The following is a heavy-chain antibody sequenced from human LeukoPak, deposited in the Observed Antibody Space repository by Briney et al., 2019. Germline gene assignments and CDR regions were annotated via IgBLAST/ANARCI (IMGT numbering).Heavy chain of an antibody. J-gene: IGHJ4*02. D-gene: IGHD1-20*01. Sequence: GGSLRLSCAASGFTFSDYYMSWIPQAPGKGLEWVANIKQDGSDKIYVDSVKGRFTISRDNAKNSLFLQMNSLRADDTAVYYCVRDLSGNGDYWGQGTLVTVSS. CDR3: VRDLSGNGDY. CDR2: IKQDGSDK. CDR1: GFTFSDYY. V-gene: IGHV3-7*01.